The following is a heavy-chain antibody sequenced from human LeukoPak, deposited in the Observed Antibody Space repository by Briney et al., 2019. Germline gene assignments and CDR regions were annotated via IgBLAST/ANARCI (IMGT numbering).Heavy chain of an antibody. Sequence: PGGSLRLSCMGSGFNFNGYNMNWVRRAAGKGLEWIAYISISGDIRYYTDSVRGRFTISRDNAKNSLYLQMSSLRVDDTAVYYCGRLPTLQNQAKHTSWDAFDIWGRGTMITVSA. CDR3: GRLPTLQNQAKHTSWDAFDI. V-gene: IGHV3-48*01. CDR2: ISISGDIR. CDR1: GFNFNGYN. D-gene: IGHD1-14*01. J-gene: IGHJ3*02.